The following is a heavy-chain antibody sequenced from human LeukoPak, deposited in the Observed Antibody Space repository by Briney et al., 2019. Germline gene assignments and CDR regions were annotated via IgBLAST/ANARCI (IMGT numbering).Heavy chain of an antibody. D-gene: IGHD3-22*01. V-gene: IGHV4-34*01. CDR2: INHSGST. J-gene: IGHJ4*02. CDR1: GGSFSGYY. Sequence: SETLSLTCAVYGGSFSGYYWSWIRQPPGKGLEWIGEINHSGSTNYNPSLKSRVTISVDTSKNQFSPKLSSVTAADTAVYYCARETYYDSSGYYIIDYWGQGTLVTVSS. CDR3: ARETYYDSSGYYIIDY.